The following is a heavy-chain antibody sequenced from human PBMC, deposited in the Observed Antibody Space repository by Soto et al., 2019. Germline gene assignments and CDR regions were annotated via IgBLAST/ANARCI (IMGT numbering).Heavy chain of an antibody. D-gene: IGHD3-16*01. CDR3: ARETLSYGSALDV. V-gene: IGHV3-43*01. CDR1: GFRFDEYN. Sequence: GESLKISCAASGFRFDEYNIHWVRQAPGKGLEWVSLITWNGANTYYADSVKGRFTTSRDGTTKSVSLQMTSLKREDTGLYYCARETLSYGSALDVWGQGTTVTVSS. J-gene: IGHJ6*02. CDR2: ITWNGANT.